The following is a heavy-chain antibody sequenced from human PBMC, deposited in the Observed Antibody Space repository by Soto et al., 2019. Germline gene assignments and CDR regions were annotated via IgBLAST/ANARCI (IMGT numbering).Heavy chain of an antibody. J-gene: IGHJ6*03. CDR3: TRREDPRYFVEYYYYMDV. CDR1: GFTFSGSA. V-gene: IGHV3-73*01. CDR2: IRSKANSYAT. D-gene: IGHD3-9*01. Sequence: GSLRLSCAASGFTFSGSAMHWVRQASGKGLEWVGRIRSKANSYATAYAASVKGRFTISRDDSKNTAYLQMNSLKTEDTALYYCTRREDPRYFVEYYYYMDVWGKGTTVTVSS.